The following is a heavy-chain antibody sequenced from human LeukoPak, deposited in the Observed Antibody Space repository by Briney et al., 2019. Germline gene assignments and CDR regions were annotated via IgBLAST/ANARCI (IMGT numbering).Heavy chain of an antibody. CDR2: ISGSGGST. Sequence: GGSLRLSCAASGFTFSSYWMSWVRQAPGKGLEWVSAISGSGGSTYYADSVKGRFTISRDNSKNTLYLQMNSLRAEDTAVYYCAKTKGEVLRYFDWSFSFDYWGQGTLVTVSS. CDR1: GFTFSSYW. V-gene: IGHV3-23*01. J-gene: IGHJ4*02. D-gene: IGHD3-9*01. CDR3: AKTKGEVLRYFDWSFSFDY.